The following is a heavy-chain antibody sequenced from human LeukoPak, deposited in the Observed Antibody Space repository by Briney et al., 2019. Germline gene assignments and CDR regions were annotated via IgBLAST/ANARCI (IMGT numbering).Heavy chain of an antibody. Sequence: GGSLRLSCAASGFGFGYYHMHWVRQAPGKGLECVSAISSNGRSTHYADSVKGRFIISRDNSNNTLYLQVGSLKPEDTAVYYCARFVSSGPLWGQGIKVTVSS. CDR2: ISSNGRST. J-gene: IGHJ3*01. CDR1: GFGFGYYH. V-gene: IGHV3-64*02. D-gene: IGHD3-22*01. CDR3: ARFVSSGPL.